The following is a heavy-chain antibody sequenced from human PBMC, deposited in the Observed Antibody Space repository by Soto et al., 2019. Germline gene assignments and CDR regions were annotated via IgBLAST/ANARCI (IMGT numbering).Heavy chain of an antibody. Sequence: QVQLVQSGAEVKKPGASVKVSCKASGYTFTGYYMHWVRQAPGQGLEWMGWINPNSGGTNYAQKFQGWVTMTRDTSISTAYMELSRLRSDDTAVYYCARGLEAVGSYVHYYYYGMDVWGQGTTVTVSS. CDR2: INPNSGGT. CDR3: ARGLEAVGSYVHYYYYGMDV. J-gene: IGHJ6*02. V-gene: IGHV1-2*04. D-gene: IGHD1-26*01. CDR1: GYTFTGYY.